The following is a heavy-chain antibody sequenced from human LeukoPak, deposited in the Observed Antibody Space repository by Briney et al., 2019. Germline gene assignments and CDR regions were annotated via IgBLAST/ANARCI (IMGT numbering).Heavy chain of an antibody. Sequence: PGGSLRLSCAASGFTFSSYSMNWVRQAPGKGLEWVSSISSSSSYIYYADSVKGRFTISRDNAKNSLYLQMNSLRAEDTAVYYCARAVGPYYGSGSYDYWGQGTLVTVSS. V-gene: IGHV3-21*01. J-gene: IGHJ4*02. CDR2: ISSSSSYI. CDR3: ARAVGPYYGSGSYDY. CDR1: GFTFSSYS. D-gene: IGHD3-10*01.